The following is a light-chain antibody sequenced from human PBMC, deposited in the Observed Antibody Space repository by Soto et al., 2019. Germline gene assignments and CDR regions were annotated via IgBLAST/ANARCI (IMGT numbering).Light chain of an antibody. CDR3: QQYKDYPLT. CDR2: AAS. V-gene: IGKV1-16*02. Sequence: DIQMTQSPSSLSASVGDRSTITCRASQDIINRLVWFQQKPGKAPKSLIYAASNLQSGVPSKFSGSGSGTDFTLTISSLQPEDFATYYCQQYKDYPLTFGGGTRVEIK. J-gene: IGKJ4*01. CDR1: QDIINR.